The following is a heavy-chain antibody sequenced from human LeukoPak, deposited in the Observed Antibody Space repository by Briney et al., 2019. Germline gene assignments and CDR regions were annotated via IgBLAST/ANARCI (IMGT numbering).Heavy chain of an antibody. V-gene: IGHV1-69*13. CDR3: AREGEASTLPDAFDI. CDR1: GGTFSSYA. J-gene: IGHJ3*02. D-gene: IGHD2-15*01. CDR2: IISIFGTA. Sequence: GASVKVSCKASGGTFSSYAISWVRQAPGQGLEWMGGIISIFGTANYAQKFQGRVTITADESTSTAYMELSSLRSEDTAVYYCAREGEASTLPDAFDIWGQGTVVTVSS.